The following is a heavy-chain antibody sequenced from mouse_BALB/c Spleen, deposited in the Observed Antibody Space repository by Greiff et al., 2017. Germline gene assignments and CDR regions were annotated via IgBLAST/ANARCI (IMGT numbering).Heavy chain of an antibody. CDR2: ISSGSSTI. V-gene: IGHV5-17*02. Sequence: VESGGGLVQPGGSRKLSCAASGFTFSSFGMHWVRQAPEKGLEWVAYISSGSSTIYYADTVKGRFTISRDNPKNTLFLQMTSLRSEDTAMYYCARGGLRGYYYAMDYWGQGTSVTVSS. J-gene: IGHJ4*01. CDR1: GFTFSSFG. D-gene: IGHD2-4*01. CDR3: ARGGLRGYYYAMDY.